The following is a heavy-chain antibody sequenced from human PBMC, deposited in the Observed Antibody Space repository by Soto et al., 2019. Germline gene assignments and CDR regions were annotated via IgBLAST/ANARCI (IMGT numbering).Heavy chain of an antibody. CDR3: AKDIYIAARPPNYFDY. J-gene: IGHJ4*02. CDR2: ISGSGGST. V-gene: IGHV3-23*01. D-gene: IGHD6-6*01. CDR1: GFTFSSYA. Sequence: EVQLLESGGGLVQPGGSLRLSCAASGFTFSSYAMSWVRQAPGKGLEWVSAISGSGGSTYYADSVKGRCTISRDNSKNTLYLQMNSLRAEDTAVYYCAKDIYIAARPPNYFDYWGQGTLVTVSS.